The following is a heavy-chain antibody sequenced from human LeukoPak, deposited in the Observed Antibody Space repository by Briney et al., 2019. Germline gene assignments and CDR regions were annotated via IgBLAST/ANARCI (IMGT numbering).Heavy chain of an antibody. J-gene: IGHJ4*02. CDR1: GFTFCSYW. CDR3: ARSIPYGTTWYGRSDY. V-gene: IGHV3-7*03. CDR2: IKPDGTTK. D-gene: IGHD6-13*01. Sequence: GGSLRLSCAASGFTFCSYWMNWARQAPGKGLEWVANIKPDGTTKFYVDSVKGRFTISRDNALNSLYLQMNSLRAEDTAIYYCARSIPYGTTWYGRSDYWGQGTLVTVSS.